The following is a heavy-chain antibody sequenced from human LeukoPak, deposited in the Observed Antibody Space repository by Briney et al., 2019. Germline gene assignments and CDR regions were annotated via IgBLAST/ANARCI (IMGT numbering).Heavy chain of an antibody. V-gene: IGHV3-23*01. CDR3: AKDLVAGTNY. Sequence: GGSLRLSCAASGFTFSSYAMSWVRQAPGKGLEWVSGISGSGGSTYYADSVKGRFTISRDNSKNTLYVQMNSLRAEDTAVYYCAKDLVAGTNYWGQGALVTVSS. D-gene: IGHD6-19*01. J-gene: IGHJ4*02. CDR1: GFTFSSYA. CDR2: ISGSGGST.